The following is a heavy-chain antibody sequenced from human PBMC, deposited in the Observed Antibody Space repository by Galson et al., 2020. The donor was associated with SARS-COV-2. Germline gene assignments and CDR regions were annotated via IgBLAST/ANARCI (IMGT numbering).Heavy chain of an antibody. J-gene: IGHJ6*02. V-gene: IGHV1-2*02. Sequence: ASVKVSCKASGYTFTAYYIHWVRQAPGQGLEWMGWINPKSGGTNYAQKFEGRLTMTRDTSITTAYMELSRLRADDTAVYYCARLRYYDVLTGYIVDVWGQGTMVTVSS. CDR1: GYTFTAYY. CDR3: ARLRYYDVLTGYIVDV. D-gene: IGHD3-9*01. CDR2: INPKSGGT.